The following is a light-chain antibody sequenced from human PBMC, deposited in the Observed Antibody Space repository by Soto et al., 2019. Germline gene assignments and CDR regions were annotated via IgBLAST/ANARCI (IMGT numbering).Light chain of an antibody. V-gene: IGKV3-15*01. CDR3: HQYDSWT. CDR2: GAS. J-gene: IGKJ1*01. CDR1: QSVSSS. Sequence: EIVLTQAPATLSLSPGERGTLSCRASQSVSSSLAWYQQKPGQAPRLLIYGASTRATGIPARFSGSGSGTEFTLTISRLQSEDFAVYYCHQYDSWTFGQGTKVDIK.